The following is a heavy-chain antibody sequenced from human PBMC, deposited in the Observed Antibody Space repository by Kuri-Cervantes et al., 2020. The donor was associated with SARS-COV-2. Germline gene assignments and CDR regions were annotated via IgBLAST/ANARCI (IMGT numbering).Heavy chain of an antibody. J-gene: IGHJ6*02. D-gene: IGHD5-18*01. CDR2: ISSSSYI. CDR3: ASGTAMVTASYYYGMDV. V-gene: IGHV3-21*01. Sequence: LSLTCAASGFTFSSYSMNWVRQAPGKGLEWVSSISSSSYIYYADSVKGRFTISRDNAKNSLYLQMNSLRAEDTAVYYCASGTAMVTASYYYGMDVWGQGTTVTVSS. CDR1: GFTFSSYS.